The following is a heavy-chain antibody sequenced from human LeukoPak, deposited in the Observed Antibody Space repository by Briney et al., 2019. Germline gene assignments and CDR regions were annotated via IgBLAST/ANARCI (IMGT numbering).Heavy chain of an antibody. D-gene: IGHD3-10*01. CDR1: GYSISSGHY. Sequence: SETLSLTCSVSGYSISSGHYWGWIRQSPGKGLEWIGSLNHRGTTYYNPSVKNRVSISVDTSKNQFSLMLTSVTAADTAVYFCARDCPSGYFDYWGQGTPVTVSS. CDR3: ARDCPSGYFDY. J-gene: IGHJ4*02. V-gene: IGHV4-38-2*02. CDR2: LNHRGTT.